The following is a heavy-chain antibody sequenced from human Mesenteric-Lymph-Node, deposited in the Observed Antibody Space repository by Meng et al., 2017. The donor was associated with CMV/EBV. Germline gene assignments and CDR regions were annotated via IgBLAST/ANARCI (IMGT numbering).Heavy chain of an antibody. D-gene: IGHD3-3*01. V-gene: IGHV1-18*01. CDR2: ISAYNGNT. CDR1: GYTFTSYG. CDR3: ARVGLRFLEWAPAPYYYYGMDV. Sequence: ASVKVSCKASGYTFTSYGISWVRQAPGQGLEWMGWISAYNGNTNYAQKLQGRVTMTTDTSTSTAYMELRSLSSDDTAVYYCARVGLRFLEWAPAPYYYYGMDVWGQGTTVTVSS. J-gene: IGHJ6*02.